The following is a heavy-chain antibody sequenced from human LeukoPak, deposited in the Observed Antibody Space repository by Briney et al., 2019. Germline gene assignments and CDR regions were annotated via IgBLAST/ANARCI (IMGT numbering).Heavy chain of an antibody. Sequence: PSETLSLTCAVYGGSFSGYYWSWIRQPPGKGLEWIGEIKHSGSTNYNPSLNSRVTISVDTSKNQFSLKPSSVTAADTAVYYCARGDTAMGYYYGMDVWGQGTTVTVSS. CDR3: ARGDTAMGYYYGMDV. CDR1: GGSFSGYY. V-gene: IGHV4-34*01. J-gene: IGHJ6*02. D-gene: IGHD5-18*01. CDR2: IKHSGST.